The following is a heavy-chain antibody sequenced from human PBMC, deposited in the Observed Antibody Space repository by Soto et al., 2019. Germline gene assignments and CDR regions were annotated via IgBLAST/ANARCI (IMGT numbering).Heavy chain of an antibody. CDR1: GYTFTSYD. CDR3: ARDTFLYDFWSGYYIKGYNWFDP. Sequence: GASVKVSCKASGYTFTSYDINWVRQATGQGLEWMGWMNPNSGNTGYAQKFQGRVTMTRNTSISTAYMELSSLRSEDTAVYYCARDTFLYDFWSGYYIKGYNWFDPWGQGTLVTVSS. J-gene: IGHJ5*02. CDR2: MNPNSGNT. D-gene: IGHD3-3*01. V-gene: IGHV1-8*01.